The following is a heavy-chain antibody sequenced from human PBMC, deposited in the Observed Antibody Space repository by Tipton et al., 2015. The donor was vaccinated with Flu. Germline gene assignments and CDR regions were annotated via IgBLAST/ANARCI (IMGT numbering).Heavy chain of an antibody. D-gene: IGHD3-16*01. CDR3: ARVGDGDAFDI. J-gene: IGHJ3*02. CDR1: GGSISSYY. CDR2: IYYSGST. V-gene: IGHV4-59*08. Sequence: TLSLTCTVSGGSISSYYWSWIRQPPGKGLEWIGYIYYSGSTNYNPSIKSRVTISVDTSKNQFSLKLSSVTAADTAVYYCARVGDGDAFDIWGQGTMVTVSS.